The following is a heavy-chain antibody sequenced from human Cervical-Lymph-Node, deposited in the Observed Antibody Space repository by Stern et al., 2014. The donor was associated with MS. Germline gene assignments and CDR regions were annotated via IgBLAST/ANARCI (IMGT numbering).Heavy chain of an antibody. V-gene: IGHV1-2*06. CDR1: GYSFTGYD. CDR3: ATVGTSDY. Sequence: QDQLVQSGAEVKKPGASVKVSCKASGYSFTGYDMHWVRQAPGQGLEWMGRINPNSGGTNYEQKFEGRVTMTRDTSINTAYMELSSLRSDDTAVYYCATVGTSDYWGQGTLVTVSS. CDR2: INPNSGGT. J-gene: IGHJ4*02.